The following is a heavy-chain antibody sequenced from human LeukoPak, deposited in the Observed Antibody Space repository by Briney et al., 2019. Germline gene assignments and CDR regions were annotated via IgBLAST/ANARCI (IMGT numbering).Heavy chain of an antibody. V-gene: IGHV4-34*01. CDR1: GGSFSGYY. D-gene: IGHD3-3*01. J-gene: IGHJ3*02. Sequence: SETLSLTCAVYGGSFSGYYWSWIRQPPGKGLEWIGEINHSGSTNYNPSLKSRVTISVDTSKNQFSLKLSSVTAADTAVYYCARATRFLEGAFDIWGQGTMVTVSS. CDR2: INHSGST. CDR3: ARATRFLEGAFDI.